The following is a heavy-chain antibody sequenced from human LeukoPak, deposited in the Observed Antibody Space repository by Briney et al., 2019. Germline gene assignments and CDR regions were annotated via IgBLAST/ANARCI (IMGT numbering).Heavy chain of an antibody. V-gene: IGHV2-5*01. CDR2: IYWNDDK. D-gene: IGHD2-21*02. CDR3: VHSAYCGFDCYYYFDY. J-gene: IGHJ4*02. Sequence: ESGPTLVKPTQTLTLTCTFSGFSLINSGVGVGWIRQPPGKALEWLALIYWNDDKLYSPSLKDRLTITKDTSKNQVVLSMTDMDPVDTATYYYVHSAYCGFDCYYYFDYWGQGTLVTVSS. CDR1: GFSLINSGVG.